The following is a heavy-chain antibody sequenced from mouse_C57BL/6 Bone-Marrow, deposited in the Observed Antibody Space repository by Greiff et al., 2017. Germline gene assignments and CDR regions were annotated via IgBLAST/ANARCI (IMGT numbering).Heavy chain of an antibody. J-gene: IGHJ3*01. Sequence: EVMLVESGEGLVKPGGSLKLSCAASGFPFSSYAMSWVRQTPEKRLEWVAYISSGGDYIYYADTVKGRFTISRDNARNTLYLQMSSMTAEDAAMYYCTRDGDGIAWFAYGGQGTLVTVSA. CDR3: TRDGDGIAWFAY. V-gene: IGHV5-9-1*02. CDR2: ISSGGDYI. D-gene: IGHD1-1*01. CDR1: GFPFSSYA.